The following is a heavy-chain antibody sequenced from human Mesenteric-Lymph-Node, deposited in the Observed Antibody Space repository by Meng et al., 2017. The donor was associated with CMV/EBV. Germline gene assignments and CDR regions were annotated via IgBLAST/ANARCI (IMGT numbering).Heavy chain of an antibody. J-gene: IGHJ6*02. CDR2: INPSGGST. D-gene: IGHD7-27*01. CDR3: ARDRFQLTGDRFYYYGMDV. Sequence: ASVKVSCKASGYTFTSYYMHWVRQAPGQGPEWMGIINPSGGSTSYAQKFQGRVTMTRNTSISTAYMELSSLRSEDTAVYYCARDRFQLTGDRFYYYGMDVWGQGTTVTVSS. V-gene: IGHV1-46*01. CDR1: GYTFTSYY.